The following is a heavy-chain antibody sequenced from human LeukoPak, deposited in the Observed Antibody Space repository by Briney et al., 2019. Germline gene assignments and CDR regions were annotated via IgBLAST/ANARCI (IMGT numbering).Heavy chain of an antibody. CDR1: GGSFSDYS. CDR2: IIAILDTA. Sequence: SAKVSCKASGGSFSDYSISWVRQAPGQGLEWMGRIIAILDTAHYAQKFQGRFTITADKSTTTVYMELSSLRSDDTAVYYCVRSGYDYDWFDPWGQGTLVTVSS. J-gene: IGHJ5*02. V-gene: IGHV1-69*08. CDR3: VRSGYDYDWFDP. D-gene: IGHD5-12*01.